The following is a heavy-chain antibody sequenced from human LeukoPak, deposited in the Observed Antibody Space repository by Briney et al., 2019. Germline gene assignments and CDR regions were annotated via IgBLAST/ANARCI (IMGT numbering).Heavy chain of an antibody. CDR1: GFTFSSYD. CDR3: ARAARGEWYFDL. Sequence: GALRLSCAAPGFTFSSYDMHWVRQATGKGLEWVSAIGTAGDTYYPGSVKGRFTISRENAKNSLYLQMNSLRAGDTAVYYCARAARGEWYFDLWGRGTLVTVSS. CDR2: IGTAGDT. J-gene: IGHJ2*01. V-gene: IGHV3-13*01.